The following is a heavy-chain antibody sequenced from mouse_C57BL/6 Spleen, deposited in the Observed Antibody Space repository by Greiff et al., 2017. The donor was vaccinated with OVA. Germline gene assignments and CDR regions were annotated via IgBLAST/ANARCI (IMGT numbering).Heavy chain of an antibody. D-gene: IGHD1-1*01. CDR1: GYTFTSYW. J-gene: IGHJ4*01. CDR3: ARRGIYYGSSYLYYYAMDY. CDR2: IDPSDSYT. Sequence: VQLQQPGAELVRPGTSVKLSCKASGYTFTSYWMHWVKQRPGQGLEWIGVIDPSDSYTNYNQKFKGKATLTVDTSSSTAYMQLSSLTSEDSAVYYCARRGIYYGSSYLYYYAMDYWGKGTSVTVSS. V-gene: IGHV1-59*01.